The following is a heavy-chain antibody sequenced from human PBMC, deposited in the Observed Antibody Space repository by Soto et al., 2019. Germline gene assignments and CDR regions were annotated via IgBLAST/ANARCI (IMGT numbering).Heavy chain of an antibody. J-gene: IGHJ6*02. CDR3: ARDRELGSYYGMDV. CDR1: GFTFSYYC. V-gene: IGHV3-11*01. CDR2: ISSSGSTI. D-gene: IGHD1-26*01. Sequence: GGSLRLSCAASGFTFSYYCMSGIRQAPGKGLEWVSYISSSGSTIYYADSVKGRFTISRDNAKNSLYLQMNSLRAEDTAVYYCARDRELGSYYGMDVWGQGTTVTVSS.